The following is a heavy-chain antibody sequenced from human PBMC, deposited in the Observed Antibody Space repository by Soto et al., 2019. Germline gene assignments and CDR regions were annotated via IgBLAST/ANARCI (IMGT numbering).Heavy chain of an antibody. D-gene: IGHD3-16*02. CDR2: ISSSSSTI. CDR3: AELSVGPFDY. Sequence: GGSLRLSCAASVFTFSSYSMNWVRQAPGKGLEWVSYISSSSSTIYYADSVKGRFTISRDNAKNSLYLQMNSLRDEDTAVYYCAELSVGPFDYWGQGTLGTVSS. J-gene: IGHJ4*02. V-gene: IGHV3-48*02. CDR1: VFTFSSYS.